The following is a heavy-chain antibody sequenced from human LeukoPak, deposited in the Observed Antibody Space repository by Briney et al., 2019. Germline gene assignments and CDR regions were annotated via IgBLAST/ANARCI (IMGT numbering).Heavy chain of an antibody. J-gene: IGHJ6*03. Sequence: GGTLRLSCEASGFTFSNYGMSWVRQAPGKGLEWVSAIVGSGFPTYYTDSVKGRFTISRDNSKNTLYLQMNSLRAKDTAVYYCARSSITMVRGVIKSFYYYYYYMDVWGKGTTVTISS. V-gene: IGHV3-23*01. D-gene: IGHD3-10*01. CDR3: ARSSITMVRGVIKSFYYYYYYMDV. CDR2: IVGSGFPT. CDR1: GFTFSNYG.